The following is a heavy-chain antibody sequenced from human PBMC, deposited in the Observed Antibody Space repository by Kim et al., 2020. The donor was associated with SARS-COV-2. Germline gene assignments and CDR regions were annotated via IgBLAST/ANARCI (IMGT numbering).Heavy chain of an antibody. CDR3: ARDDRYIVVVPAAIYN. J-gene: IGHJ4*02. CDR1: GYTFTSYA. V-gene: IGHV1-3*01. CDR2: INAGNGNT. Sequence: ASVKVSCKASGYTFTSYAMHWVRQAPGQRLEWMGWINAGNGNTKYSQKFQGRVTITRDTSASTAYMELSSLRSEDTAVYYCARDDRYIVVVPAAIYNWGQGTLVTVSS. D-gene: IGHD2-2*01.